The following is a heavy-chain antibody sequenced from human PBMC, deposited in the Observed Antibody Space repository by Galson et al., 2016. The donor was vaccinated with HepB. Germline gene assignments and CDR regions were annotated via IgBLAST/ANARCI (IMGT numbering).Heavy chain of an antibody. Sequence: ETLSLTCAVYVGSFSGYYWGWIRQPPGKGLEWIGSIYYSGSTYYNPSLKSRVTISVDTSKNQFSLKLSSVTAADTAVYYCARHVVYYYSYWYFDLWGRGTLVTFSA. CDR2: IYYSGST. J-gene: IGHJ2*01. V-gene: IGHV4-39*01. CDR3: ARHVVYYYSYWYFDL. D-gene: IGHD3-10*01. CDR1: VGSFSGYY.